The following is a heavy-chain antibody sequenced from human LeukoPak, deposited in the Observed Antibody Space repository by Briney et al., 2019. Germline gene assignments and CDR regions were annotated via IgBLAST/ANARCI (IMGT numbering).Heavy chain of an antibody. D-gene: IGHD2-2*01. V-gene: IGHV4-34*01. Sequence: SETLPLTCAVYGGSFIGYYWSWIRQPPGKGLDWIGEINHRGSTNYNPSLNSRVTISVDTSKNQFSLKLSSVTAADTAVYYCARGFVVPAAIYWYFDLWGRGILVTVSS. J-gene: IGHJ2*01. CDR2: INHRGST. CDR3: ARGFVVPAAIYWYFDL. CDR1: GGSFIGYY.